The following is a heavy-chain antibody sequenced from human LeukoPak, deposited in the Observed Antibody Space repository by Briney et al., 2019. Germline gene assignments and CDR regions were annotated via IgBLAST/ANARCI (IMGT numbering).Heavy chain of an antibody. CDR2: INPNSGGT. Sequence: ASVKVSCKASGYTFTGYYMHWVRQAPGQGLEWMGWINPNSGGTNYAQKFQGRVTMTRDTSISTAYMELSRLRSDDTAVYYCARSCTSCSINYYYMDVWGKGTTVTVSS. CDR3: ARSCTSCSINYYYMDV. J-gene: IGHJ6*03. D-gene: IGHD2-2*01. CDR1: GYTFTGYY. V-gene: IGHV1-2*02.